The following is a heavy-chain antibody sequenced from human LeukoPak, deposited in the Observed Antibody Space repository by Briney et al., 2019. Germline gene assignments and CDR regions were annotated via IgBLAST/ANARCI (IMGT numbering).Heavy chain of an antibody. CDR3: ARYDYVWGSYRYVDY. CDR2: IKQDGSEK. V-gene: IGHV3-7*01. J-gene: IGHJ4*02. CDR1: GFTFSSYW. Sequence: WGSLRLSCAASGFTFSSYWMSWVRQAPGKGLEWVANIKQDGSEKYYVDSVKGRFIISRDNAKNSLYLQMNSLRAEDTAVYYCARYDYVWGSYRYVDYWGQGTLVTVSS. D-gene: IGHD3-16*02.